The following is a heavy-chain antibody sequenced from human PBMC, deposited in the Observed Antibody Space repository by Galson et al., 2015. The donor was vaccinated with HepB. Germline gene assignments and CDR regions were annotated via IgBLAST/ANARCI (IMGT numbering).Heavy chain of an antibody. CDR1: GYSFTTYG. J-gene: IGHJ4*02. CDR2: ISADNGNT. CDR3: ARDEGTGYGARN. V-gene: IGHV1-18*01. D-gene: IGHD1-1*01. Sequence: SVKVSCKASGYSFTTYGISWVRQAPGQGLEWMGWISADNGNTNYAQRLQGRVTMTTDTSTSTAYMELTSLRSDDTAVYYCARDEGTGYGARNWGQGTLVTVSS.